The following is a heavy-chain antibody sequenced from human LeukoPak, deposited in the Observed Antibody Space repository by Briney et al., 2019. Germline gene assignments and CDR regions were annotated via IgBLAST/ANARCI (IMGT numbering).Heavy chain of an antibody. D-gene: IGHD2-15*01. V-gene: IGHV1-2*02. J-gene: IGHJ6*02. Sequence: GASVNVSCKASGYTFTGYYMHWVRQAPGQGLEWIGWINPNSGGTNYAQKFQGRVTMTRDTSISTAYMELSRLRSDDTAVYYCARDFVVVVAATQEGYYYYGMDVWGQGTTVTVSS. CDR3: ARDFVVVVAATQEGYYYYGMDV. CDR1: GYTFTGYY. CDR2: INPNSGGT.